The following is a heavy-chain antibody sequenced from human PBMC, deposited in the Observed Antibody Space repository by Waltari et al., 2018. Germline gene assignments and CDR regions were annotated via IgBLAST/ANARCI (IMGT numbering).Heavy chain of an antibody. D-gene: IGHD3-3*01. CDR1: GYTFTDYY. CDR2: VDPEDGET. Sequence: EVQLVQSGAEVKKPGATVKISCKVSGYTFTDYYMHWVQQAPGKGLEWMGLVDPEDGETIYAEKFQGRVTITADTSTDTAYMELSSLRSEDTAVYYCATGGGYDFWSGGGYAFDCWGQGTLVTVSS. V-gene: IGHV1-69-2*01. CDR3: ATGGGYDFWSGGGYAFDC. J-gene: IGHJ4*02.